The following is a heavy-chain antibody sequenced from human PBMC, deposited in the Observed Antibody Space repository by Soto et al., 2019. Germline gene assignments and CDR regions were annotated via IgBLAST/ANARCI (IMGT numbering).Heavy chain of an antibody. CDR2: ISAYNGNT. J-gene: IGHJ4*02. D-gene: IGHD3-3*01. CDR3: AREVQTTIFGEFDY. CDR1: GYTFTSYG. Sequence: GASVKVSCKASGYTFTSYGISWGGQAPGQGLEGMGWISAYNGNTNYAQKLQGRVTMTTDTSTSTAYMELRSLRSDDTAVYYCAREVQTTIFGEFDYWGQGALVTVS. V-gene: IGHV1-18*04.